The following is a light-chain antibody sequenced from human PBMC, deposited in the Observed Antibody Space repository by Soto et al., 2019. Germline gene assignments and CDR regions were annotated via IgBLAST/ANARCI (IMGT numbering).Light chain of an antibody. CDR3: QQYGSSPIT. Sequence: EIVLSQSPATLSVSPGERATLSCRASQSISSSYLAWYQQKPGQAPRLLVYGASSRATGIPDRFSGSGSGTDFTLTISRLEPEDFAVYYCQQYGSSPITFGQGTRLEIK. CDR1: QSISSSY. J-gene: IGKJ5*01. V-gene: IGKV3-20*01. CDR2: GAS.